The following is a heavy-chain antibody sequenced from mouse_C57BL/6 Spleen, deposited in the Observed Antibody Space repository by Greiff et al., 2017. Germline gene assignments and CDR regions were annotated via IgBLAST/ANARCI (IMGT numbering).Heavy chain of an antibody. CDR2: IYPGSGST. D-gene: IGHD3-1*01. CDR1: GYTFTSYW. J-gene: IGHJ2*01. Sequence: VQLQQPGAELVKPGASVKMSCKASGYTFTSYWITWVKQRPGQGLEWIGDIYPGSGSTKYNEKFKSKATLTVDTSSSTAYLQLSSLTSEDAAVSCCARRATCVGYWGQGTTLTVSS. CDR3: ARRATCVGY. V-gene: IGHV1-55*01.